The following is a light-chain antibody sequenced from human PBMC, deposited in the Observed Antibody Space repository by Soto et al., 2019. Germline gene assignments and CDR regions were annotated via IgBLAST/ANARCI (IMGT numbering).Light chain of an antibody. J-gene: IGLJ6*01. CDR3: LSADSSYRV. CDR2: KDS. V-gene: IGLV3-16*01. Sequence: SYELTQPPSVSVSLGQMARITCSGEALPKKYAYWYQQKPGQFPVLVIYKDSERPSGIPERFSGSSSGTIVTLTISGVQAEDEADYYCLSADSSYRVFGSGTKLTVL. CDR1: ALPKKY.